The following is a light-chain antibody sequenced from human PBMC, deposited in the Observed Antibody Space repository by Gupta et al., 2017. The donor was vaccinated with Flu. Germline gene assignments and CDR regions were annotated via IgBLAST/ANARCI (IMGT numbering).Light chain of an antibody. J-gene: IGKJ2*01. V-gene: IGKV1-39*01. Sequence: DIQMTQSPSPLSASVGDRVTITCRASQTISNYLNWYQQKPGKAPNLLIYAESSLQSGVPSTFSGSSSGRDFSLTIIRLHPEDFAAYFCRQRYNTPRTFGQGTKVEIK. CDR2: AES. CDR3: RQRYNTPRT. CDR1: QTISNY.